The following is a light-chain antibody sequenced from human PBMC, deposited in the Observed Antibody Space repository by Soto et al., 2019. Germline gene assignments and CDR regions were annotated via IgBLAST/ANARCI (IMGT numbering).Light chain of an antibody. CDR1: QSISSW. V-gene: IGKV1-5*01. Sequence: DIQMTQSPSTLSASVGDRVTITCRASQSISSWLAWYQQKPGKAPKLLIYDASSLESGVPSRFSGSGSGTEFSLTISSLQPDDFATYYCHQYNSYPLTFGGGTKVEIK. J-gene: IGKJ4*01. CDR2: DAS. CDR3: HQYNSYPLT.